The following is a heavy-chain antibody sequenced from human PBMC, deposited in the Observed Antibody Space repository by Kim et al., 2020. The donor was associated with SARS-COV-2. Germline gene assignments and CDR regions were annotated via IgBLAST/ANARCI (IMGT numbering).Heavy chain of an antibody. CDR3: ARGEGSTSYGYMDV. V-gene: IGHV3-30*07. Sequence: ADSVKGRFTISRDNSKKTLYLQMNSLRVEDTAVYYGARGEGSTSYGYMDVWGKGTTVIVSS. J-gene: IGHJ6*03. D-gene: IGHD2-2*01.